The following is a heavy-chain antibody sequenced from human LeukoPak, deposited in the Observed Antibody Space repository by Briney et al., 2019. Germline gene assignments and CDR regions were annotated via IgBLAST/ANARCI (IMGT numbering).Heavy chain of an antibody. D-gene: IGHD3-3*02. V-gene: IGHV4-59*01. J-gene: IGHJ6*03. Sequence: SETLSLTCTVSGGSISSYYWSWIRQPAGKGLEWIGYIYYSGSTNYNPSLKSRVTISVDTSKNQFSLKLSSVTAADTAVYYCARAFYPGYYSYMAVWGKGTTVTVSS. CDR3: ARAFYPGYYSYMAV. CDR1: GGSISSYY. CDR2: IYYSGST.